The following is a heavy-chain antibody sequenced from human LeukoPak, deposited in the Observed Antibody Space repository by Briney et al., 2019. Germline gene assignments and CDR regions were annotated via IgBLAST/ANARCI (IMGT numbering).Heavy chain of an antibody. CDR3: AREYSSSYGAFDI. V-gene: IGHV3-33*08. CDR2: IWYGGSNK. Sequence: GGSLRLSCAAPGFTFSSYGMHWVRQAPGKGLEWVAVIWYGGSNKYYADSVKGRFTISRDNSKNTLYLQMNSLRAEDTAVYYCAREYSSSYGAFDIWGQGTMVTVSS. D-gene: IGHD6-6*01. J-gene: IGHJ3*02. CDR1: GFTFSSYG.